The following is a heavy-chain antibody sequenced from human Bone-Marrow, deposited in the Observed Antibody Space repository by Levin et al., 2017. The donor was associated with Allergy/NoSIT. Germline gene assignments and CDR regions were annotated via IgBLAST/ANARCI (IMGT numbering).Heavy chain of an antibody. CDR1: GGSFSGYY. Sequence: MTSETLSLTCAVYGGSFSGYYWSWIRQPPGEGLEWIGEINHSGSTNYNPSLKSRVTISVDTSKNQFSLKLSSVTAADTAVYYCARARRVTMVRGVIITYFDYWGQGTLVTVSS. J-gene: IGHJ4*02. V-gene: IGHV4-34*01. D-gene: IGHD3-10*01. CDR3: ARARRVTMVRGVIITYFDY. CDR2: INHSGST.